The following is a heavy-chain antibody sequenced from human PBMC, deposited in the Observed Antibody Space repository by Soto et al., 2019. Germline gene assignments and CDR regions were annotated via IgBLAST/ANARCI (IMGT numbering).Heavy chain of an antibody. CDR3: ASSIN. Sequence: GGSLSLSCAASGFTFSNYAMTWVRQAPGKGLEWVSAISGSGDSIYYADSVKGRFTISRDQSKNTLYLQMNSLRADDTAVYYCASSINWGQGTLVNVSS. CDR1: GFTFSNYA. J-gene: IGHJ4*02. V-gene: IGHV3-23*01. CDR2: ISGSGDSI.